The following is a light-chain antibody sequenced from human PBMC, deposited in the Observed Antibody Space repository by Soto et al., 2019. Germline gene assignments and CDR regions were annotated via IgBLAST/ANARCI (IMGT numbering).Light chain of an antibody. CDR1: QGIKDY. V-gene: IGKV3-15*01. J-gene: IGKJ1*01. CDR3: QQYNTWPRT. CDR2: GAS. Sequence: EIVMTQSPATLSVSPGERATLSCRASQGIKDYLAWFQQKPGQAPRLLIYGASTRATAIPARFSGSGSGTEFTLSISSLQSEDFAVYYCQQYNTWPRTFGQGTRWIS.